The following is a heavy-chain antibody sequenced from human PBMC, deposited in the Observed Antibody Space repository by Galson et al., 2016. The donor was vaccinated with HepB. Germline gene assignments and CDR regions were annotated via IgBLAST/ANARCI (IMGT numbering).Heavy chain of an antibody. Sequence: SLRLSCAASGFTFSSYGMHWVRQAPGKGLEWVAVISYDGSKKYYADSVKGRFTTSRDNSKNTLYLQMSSLRAEDTAVYYCARDEDDPSYTIDFWGQGTLVSVSS. CDR2: ISYDGSKK. D-gene: IGHD3-10*01. CDR3: ARDEDDPSYTIDF. J-gene: IGHJ4*02. V-gene: IGHV3-30*03. CDR1: GFTFSSYG.